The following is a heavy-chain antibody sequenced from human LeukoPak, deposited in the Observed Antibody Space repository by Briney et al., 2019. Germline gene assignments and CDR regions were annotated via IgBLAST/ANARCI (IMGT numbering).Heavy chain of an antibody. CDR3: ARVSITMVRGVPTNWFDP. J-gene: IGHJ5*02. Sequence: GASVKVSCMASGYTFTSYDISWVRQATGQELEWMGWMIPNSGNTGYAQKFQGRVTMTRNTSISTAYMELSSLRSEDTAVYYCARVSITMVRGVPTNWFDPWGQGTLVTVSS. V-gene: IGHV1-8*01. D-gene: IGHD3-10*01. CDR2: MIPNSGNT. CDR1: GYTFTSYD.